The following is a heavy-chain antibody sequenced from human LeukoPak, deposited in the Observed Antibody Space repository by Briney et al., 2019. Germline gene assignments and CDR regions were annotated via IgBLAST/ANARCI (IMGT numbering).Heavy chain of an antibody. V-gene: IGHV3-43*02. CDR3: AKDGYAPTFDY. J-gene: IGHJ4*02. Sequence: GGSLRLSCAASGLTFYDQAMHWVRQAPGKGLEWVSLISGDGGSTYYADSVKGRFTISRDNSKNSLYLQMNSLRTEDTALYYCAKDGYAPTFDYWGQGTLVTVSS. D-gene: IGHD5-12*01. CDR1: GLTFYDQA. CDR2: ISGDGGST.